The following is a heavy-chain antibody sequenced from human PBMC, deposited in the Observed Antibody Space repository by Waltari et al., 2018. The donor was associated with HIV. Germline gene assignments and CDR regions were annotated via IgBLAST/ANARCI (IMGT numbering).Heavy chain of an antibody. CDR2: INQDGSDK. CDR3: TTQAVAGNAY. CDR1: GFIFSTYW. Sequence: EVQLVESGGGLVQSGKSLRLSCAASGFIFSTYWMTWARQAPGKGLEWVATINQDGSDKYYVDSVKGRFTISRDDSENSAYLQMNSLQTEDTAVYYCTTQAVAGNAYWGQGTLVTVSS. D-gene: IGHD6-19*01. J-gene: IGHJ4*02. V-gene: IGHV3-7*03.